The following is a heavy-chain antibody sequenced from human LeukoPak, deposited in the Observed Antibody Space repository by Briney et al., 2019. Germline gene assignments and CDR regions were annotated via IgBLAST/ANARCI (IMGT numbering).Heavy chain of an antibody. Sequence: PGGSLRLSCAASGFPVNKYEMHWVRQAPGKGLEWVSYIDAGATSTNYADSVWGRFTLSRDNAQNSVHLQMNSLRDEDTAVYYCVRGRLLRSTKYFDYWGREPWSPPPQ. CDR1: GFPVNKYE. CDR2: IDAGATST. D-gene: IGHD2-21*02. CDR3: VRGRLLRSTKYFDY. J-gene: IGHJ4*02. V-gene: IGHV3-48*03.